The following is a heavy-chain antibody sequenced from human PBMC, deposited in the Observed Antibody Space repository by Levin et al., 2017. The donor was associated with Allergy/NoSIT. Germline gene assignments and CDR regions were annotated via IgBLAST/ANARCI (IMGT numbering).Heavy chain of an antibody. J-gene: IGHJ4*02. D-gene: IGHD2-21*02. V-gene: IGHV3-23*01. Sequence: GGSLRLSCAASGFTFSGYAMSWVRQAPGKGLEWVSTISGSGGSTYYADSVKGRFTISRDNSKNTLYLQMNSLRAEDTAVFYCAKNPCGGDCYHYFDYWGQGTLVTVSS. CDR2: ISGSGGST. CDR1: GFTFSGYA. CDR3: AKNPCGGDCYHYFDY.